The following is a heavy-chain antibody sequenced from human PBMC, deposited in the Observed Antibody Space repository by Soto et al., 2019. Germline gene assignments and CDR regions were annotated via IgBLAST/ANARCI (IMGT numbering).Heavy chain of an antibody. D-gene: IGHD6-19*01. CDR3: VRSNLRIAVTGTVDS. Sequence: PGGSLRLSSAASEFPFNRYAMTWVRPAPGKGLDRVSAISGSGGSTYYADAVKGRFTNSRDNSKNTLFLHLNSVRVEDTAIYYCVRSNLRIAVTGTVDSCGPGSLVTVSS. CDR1: EFPFNRYA. CDR2: ISGSGGST. J-gene: IGHJ4*02. V-gene: IGHV3-23*01.